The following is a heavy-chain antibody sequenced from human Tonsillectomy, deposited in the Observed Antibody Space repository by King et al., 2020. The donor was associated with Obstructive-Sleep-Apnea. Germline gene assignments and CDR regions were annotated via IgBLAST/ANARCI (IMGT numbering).Heavy chain of an antibody. J-gene: IGHJ6*02. CDR1: GYSFSNYW. CDR3: ARQQRRSGTTVFGDFYYGLDG. Sequence: VQLVESGAEVKKPGESLKISCKGSGYSFSNYWIAWVRQMPGKGLEWRGIIYPVDSDTRYSPSFQGQVTMSADKSTSAAYLQWKSLKASDTAIYHCARQQRRSGTTVFGDFYYGLDGGGQGTTATVSS. V-gene: IGHV5-51*01. D-gene: IGHD2/OR15-2a*01. CDR2: IYPVDSDT.